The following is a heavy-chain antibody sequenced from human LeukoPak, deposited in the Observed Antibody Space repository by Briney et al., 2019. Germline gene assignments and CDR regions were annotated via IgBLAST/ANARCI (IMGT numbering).Heavy chain of an antibody. CDR2: IYHSGST. CDR1: GGSINSDGYS. J-gene: IGHJ4*02. Sequence: SETLSLTCAVSGGSINSDGYSWSWIRQPPGKGLEWIGYIYHSGSTYYNPSLKSRVTISVDRSKNQFSLKLSSVTAADTAVYYCARISSGYYYYFDYWGQGTLVTVSS. D-gene: IGHD3-22*01. CDR3: ARISSGYYYYFDY. V-gene: IGHV4-30-2*01.